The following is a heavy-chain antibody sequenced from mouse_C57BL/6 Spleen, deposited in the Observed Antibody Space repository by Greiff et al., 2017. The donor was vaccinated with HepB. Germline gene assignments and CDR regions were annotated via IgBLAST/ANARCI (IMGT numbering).Heavy chain of an antibody. CDR1: GFTFSSYG. CDR2: ISSGGSYT. CDR3: ARREGNYEDY. V-gene: IGHV5-6*02. D-gene: IGHD2-1*01. Sequence: DVKLVESGGDLVKPGGSLKLSCAASGFTFSSYGMSWVRQTPDKRLEWVATISSGGSYTYYPDSVKGRFTISRDNAKNTLYLQMSSLKSEDTAMYYCARREGNYEDYWGQGTTLTVSS. J-gene: IGHJ2*01.